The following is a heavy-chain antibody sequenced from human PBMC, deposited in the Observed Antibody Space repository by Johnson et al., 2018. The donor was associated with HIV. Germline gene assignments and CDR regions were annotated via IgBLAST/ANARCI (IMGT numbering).Heavy chain of an antibody. D-gene: IGHD1-26*01. CDR3: ARASYVDAFDI. Sequence: QLLESGGGLVQPGGSLRLSCAASVFTVSSNYMSWVRQAPGKGLELVGQVNPNGGNTYLVDSGKDSRDNAKNTLHLQMNSLKTEDTALYYCARASYVDAFDIWGQGTMVTVSS. CDR2: NPNGGNT. V-gene: IGHV3-25*04. CDR1: VFTVSSNY. J-gene: IGHJ3*02.